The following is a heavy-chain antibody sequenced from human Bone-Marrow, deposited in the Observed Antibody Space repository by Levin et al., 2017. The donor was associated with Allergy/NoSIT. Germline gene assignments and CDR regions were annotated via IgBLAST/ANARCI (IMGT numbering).Heavy chain of an antibody. CDR2: IYSSGNT. CDR1: GASISSNDYY. Sequence: ASETLSLTCTVSGASISSNDYYWGWIRQPPGKGLEWIGYIYSSGNTHYNPSLKSRVTMSLDASKNQISLKLNSVTAADTAVYYCARDRDYYDSSGYDIVYYGMDVWGQGTTVTVSS. V-gene: IGHV4-30-4*01. CDR3: ARDRDYYDSSGYDIVYYGMDV. D-gene: IGHD3-22*01. J-gene: IGHJ6*02.